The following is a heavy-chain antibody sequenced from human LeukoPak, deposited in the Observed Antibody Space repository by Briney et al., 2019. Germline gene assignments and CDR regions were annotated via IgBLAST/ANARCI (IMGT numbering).Heavy chain of an antibody. J-gene: IGHJ6*02. D-gene: IGHD2-15*01. CDR1: GFTFSSYG. Sequence: GGSLRLSCAASGFTFSSYGMHWVRQAPGKGLEWVAVIWYDGSNKYYADSVKGRFTISRDNSKNTLYLQMNSLRAEDTAVYYCAKELRCSGGSCYTYYYYYGMDVWGQGTTVTVSS. CDR3: AKELRCSGGSCYTYYYYYGMDV. CDR2: IWYDGSNK. V-gene: IGHV3-30*02.